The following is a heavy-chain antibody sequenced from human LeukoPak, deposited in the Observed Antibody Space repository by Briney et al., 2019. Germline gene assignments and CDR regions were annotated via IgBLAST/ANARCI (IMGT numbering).Heavy chain of an antibody. Sequence: ASVKVSCKASGYTFTGYYMHWVRQAPGQGLEWMGWINPNSGNTGYAQKFQGRVTMTRNTSISTAYMELSSLRSEDTAVYYCARGGIRGYSYVNGYWGQGTLVTVSS. D-gene: IGHD5-18*01. V-gene: IGHV1-8*02. J-gene: IGHJ4*02. CDR3: ARGGIRGYSYVNGY. CDR2: INPNSGNT. CDR1: GYTFTGYY.